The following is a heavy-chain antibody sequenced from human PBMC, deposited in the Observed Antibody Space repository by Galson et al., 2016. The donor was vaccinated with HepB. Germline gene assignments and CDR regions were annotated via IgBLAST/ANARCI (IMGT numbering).Heavy chain of an antibody. CDR2: ISFDGSNK. V-gene: IGHV3-30*04. D-gene: IGHD5-18*01. J-gene: IGHJ4*02. Sequence: SLRLSCAASGFTFSTYAIHWVRQAPGKGLEWVAVISFDGSNKYYADSVRGRFTISRDNSKNTLCLQMNSLRAEDTAVYFCARSRRERDSYGFAYWGQGTQVAVSS. CDR1: GFTFSTYA. CDR3: ARSRRERDSYGFAY.